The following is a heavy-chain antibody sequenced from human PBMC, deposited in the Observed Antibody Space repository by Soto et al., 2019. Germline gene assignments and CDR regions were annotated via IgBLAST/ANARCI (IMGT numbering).Heavy chain of an antibody. CDR2: IIPILGIA. Sequence: SVKVSCKASGGTFSSYTISWVRQAPGQGLEWMGRIIPILGIANYAQKFQGRVTITADKSTSTAYMELSSLRSEDTAVYYCARGYGDYYYGMDVWGQGTTVTVSS. CDR3: ARGYGDYYYGMDV. J-gene: IGHJ6*02. D-gene: IGHD3-16*01. CDR1: GGTFSSYT. V-gene: IGHV1-69*02.